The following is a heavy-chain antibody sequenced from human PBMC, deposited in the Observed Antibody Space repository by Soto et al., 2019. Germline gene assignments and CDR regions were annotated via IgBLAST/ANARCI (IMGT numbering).Heavy chain of an antibody. D-gene: IGHD3-10*01. V-gene: IGHV1-8*02. CDR1: GYTFTNFH. CDR2: MNPYSGDT. J-gene: IGHJ4*02. Sequence: ASVKVSCKASGYTFTNFHFNWVRQATGQGLEWISWMNPYSGDTGCAQNFQGRVTMTRDTSINTAYMEMTSLTSDDTAVYYCARGSPGPVDHWGQGTPVTVSS. CDR3: ARGSPGPVDH.